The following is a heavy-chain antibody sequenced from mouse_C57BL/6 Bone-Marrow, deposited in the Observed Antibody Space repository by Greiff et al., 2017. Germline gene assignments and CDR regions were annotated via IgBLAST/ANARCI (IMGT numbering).Heavy chain of an antibody. Sequence: VQLKESGPVLVKPGASVKMSCKASGYTFTDYYMNWVKQSHGKSLEWIGVINPYNGGTSYNQKFKGKATLTVDKSSSTAYMELNSLTSEDSAVYYCARGGYRAWFAYWGQGTLVTVSA. CDR3: ARGGYRAWFAY. J-gene: IGHJ3*01. D-gene: IGHD1-1*02. V-gene: IGHV1-19*01. CDR1: GYTFTDYY. CDR2: INPYNGGT.